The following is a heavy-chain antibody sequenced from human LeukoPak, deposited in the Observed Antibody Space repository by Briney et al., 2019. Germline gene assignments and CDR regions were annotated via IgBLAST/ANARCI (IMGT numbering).Heavy chain of an antibody. CDR3: AREISDGTFDY. V-gene: IGHV1-2*02. J-gene: IGHJ4*02. CDR2: INPNSGGT. D-gene: IGHD5-18*01. Sequence: ASVKVSCKASGYTLTGYYMHWVRQAPGQGLECMGWINPNSGGTNYAQKFQGRVTMTRDTSISTAYMELSRLRSDDTAVYYCAREISDGTFDYWGQGTLVTVSS. CDR1: GYTLTGYY.